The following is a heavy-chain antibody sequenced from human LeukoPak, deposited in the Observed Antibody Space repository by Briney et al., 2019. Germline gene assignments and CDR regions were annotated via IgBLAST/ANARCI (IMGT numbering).Heavy chain of an antibody. CDR3: ARDTVTTNPSPSFDY. CDR2: INPNSGGT. J-gene: IGHJ4*02. V-gene: IGHV1-2*06. D-gene: IGHD4-17*01. Sequence: ASVKVSCKASGYTFTGYYMHWVRQAPGQGLKWMGRINPNSGGTNYAQKFQGRVTMTRDTSISTAYMELSRLRSDDTAVYYCARDTVTTNPSPSFDYWGQGTLVTVSS. CDR1: GYTFTGYY.